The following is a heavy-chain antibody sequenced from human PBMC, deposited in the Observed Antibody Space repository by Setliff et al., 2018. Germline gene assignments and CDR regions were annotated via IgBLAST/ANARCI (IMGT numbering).Heavy chain of an antibody. CDR2: IDPNSGVT. CDR1: GGTFSSYG. Sequence: ASVKVSCKASGGTFSSYGISWVRQAPGQGLEWMGWIDPNSGVTHYGQKFQGRVSMTRDTSISTAFMELSGLTSDDTAVYYCARAPNDLGVDWLFNNYFDYWGHGTLVTVSS. CDR3: ARAPNDLGVDWLFNNYFDY. D-gene: IGHD3-9*01. J-gene: IGHJ4*01. V-gene: IGHV1-2*02.